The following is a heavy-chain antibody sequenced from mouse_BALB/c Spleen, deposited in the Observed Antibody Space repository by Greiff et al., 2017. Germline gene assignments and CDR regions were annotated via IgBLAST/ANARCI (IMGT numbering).Heavy chain of an antibody. D-gene: IGHD2-1*01. Sequence: EVHLVESGGGLVQPGGSLKLSCAASGFTFSSYGMSWVRQTPDKRLELVATISSNGGSTYYPDSVKGRFTISSDNAKNTLYLQMSSLKSEDTAMYYCARDHYYGSYPYAMDYWGQGTSVTVSA. V-gene: IGHV5-6-3*01. J-gene: IGHJ4*01. CDR2: ISSNGGST. CDR3: ARDHYYGSYPYAMDY. CDR1: GFTFSSYG.